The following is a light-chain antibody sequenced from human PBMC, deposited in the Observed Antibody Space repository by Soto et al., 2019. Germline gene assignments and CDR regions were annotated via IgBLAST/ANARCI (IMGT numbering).Light chain of an antibody. CDR2: DAS. CDR3: QQRSIWPPIT. CDR1: QSVSSY. J-gene: IGKJ1*01. V-gene: IGKV3-11*01. Sequence: EIVLTQSPATLSLSPGERATLSCRASQSVSSYLAWYQQKPGQAPRLRIYDASNRATGIPARFSGSGSGTDFTLTISSLEPEDFAVYYCQQRSIWPPITFGQGTKVDIK.